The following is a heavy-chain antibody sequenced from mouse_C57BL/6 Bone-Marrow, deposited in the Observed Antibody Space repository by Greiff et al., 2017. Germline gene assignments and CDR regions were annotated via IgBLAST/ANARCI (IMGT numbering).Heavy chain of an antibody. CDR1: GFTFSSYA. Sequence: EVKLVESGGGLVKPGGSLKLSCAASGFTFSSYAMSWVRQTPEKRLEWVATISDGGSYTYYPDNVKGRFTISRDNAKNNLYLQMSHLKSEDTAMYYCAREDGNYAGYYFDYWGQGTTLTVSS. J-gene: IGHJ2*01. CDR2: ISDGGSYT. V-gene: IGHV5-4*01. CDR3: AREDGNYAGYYFDY. D-gene: IGHD2-1*01.